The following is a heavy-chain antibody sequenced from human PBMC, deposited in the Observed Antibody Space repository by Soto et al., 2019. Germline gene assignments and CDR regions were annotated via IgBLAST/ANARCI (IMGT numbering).Heavy chain of an antibody. J-gene: IGHJ4*02. CDR2: ISGSGVTT. Sequence: EVQLLESGGGLVQPGGSLRLSCAASGFTFSSYAMNWVRQAPGKVLEWVSGISGSGVTTYYADSVKGRFTISRDNSQNTLNLQMNSLRAEYTAVYYCAKVRSSGSYYDSWGQGILVTVTS. CDR1: GFTFSSYA. D-gene: IGHD1-26*01. V-gene: IGHV3-23*01. CDR3: AKVRSSGSYYDS.